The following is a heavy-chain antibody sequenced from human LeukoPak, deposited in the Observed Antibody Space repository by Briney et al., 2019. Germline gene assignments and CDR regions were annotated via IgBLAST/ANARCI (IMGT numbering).Heavy chain of an antibody. J-gene: IGHJ5*02. CDR1: GGSISSYY. CDR3: ARGYDSSAKGFDP. Sequence: PSETLSLTCTVAGGSISSYYWSWIRQPAGKGLEWIGRISTSGSTTSTPSLKSRVSMSVDTSKNQFSLKLSSVTAADTAVYYCARGYDSSAKGFDPWGQGTLVTVSS. CDR2: ISTSGST. V-gene: IGHV4-4*07. D-gene: IGHD3-22*01.